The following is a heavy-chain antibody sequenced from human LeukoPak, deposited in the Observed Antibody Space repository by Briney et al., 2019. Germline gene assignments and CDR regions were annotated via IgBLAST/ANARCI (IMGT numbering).Heavy chain of an antibody. CDR3: ARVNYYDPSFDY. V-gene: IGHV1-69*13. J-gene: IGHJ4*02. Sequence: ASVKVSCKASGYTFTSYYMHWVRQAPGQGLEWMGGIIPIFGTANYAQKFQGRVTITADESTSKAYMELSSLRSEDTAVYYCARVNYYDPSFDYWGQGTLVTVSS. CDR1: GYTFTSYY. CDR2: IIPIFGTA. D-gene: IGHD3-22*01.